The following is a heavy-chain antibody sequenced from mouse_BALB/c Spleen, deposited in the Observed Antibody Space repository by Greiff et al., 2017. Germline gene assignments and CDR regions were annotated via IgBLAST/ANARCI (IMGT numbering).Heavy chain of an antibody. CDR2: IWAGGST. J-gene: IGHJ4*01. V-gene: IGHV2-9*02. CDR3: ARDYYYGSSLYYYAMDY. Sequence: QVHVKQSGPGLVAPSQSLSITCTVSGFSLTSYGVHWVRQPPGKGLEWLGVIWAGGSTNYNSALMSRLSISKDNSKSQVFLKMNSLQTDDTAMYYCARDYYYGSSLYYYAMDYWGQGTSVTVSS. D-gene: IGHD1-1*01. CDR1: GFSLTSYG.